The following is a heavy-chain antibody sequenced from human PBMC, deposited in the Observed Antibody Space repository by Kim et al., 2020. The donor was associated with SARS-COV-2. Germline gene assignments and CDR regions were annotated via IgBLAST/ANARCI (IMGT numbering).Heavy chain of an antibody. CDR2: IYSGDNT. J-gene: IGHJ4*02. Sequence: GGSLRLSCAASGFTVSSNYMSWLRQAPGKGLEWLSVIYSGDNTYYVESVKGRLTFSRDNSKNTLYLQMSSLRVEDTAVYYCAMNLAAAGVVWGQGTLVT. V-gene: IGHV3-66*01. CDR3: AMNLAAAGVV. CDR1: GFTVSSNY. D-gene: IGHD6-13*01.